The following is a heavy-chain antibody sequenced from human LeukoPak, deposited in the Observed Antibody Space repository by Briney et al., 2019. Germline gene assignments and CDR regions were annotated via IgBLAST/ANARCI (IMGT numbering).Heavy chain of an antibody. J-gene: IGHJ4*02. CDR1: GFTFSSYG. Sequence: SGRSLRLSCAASGFTFSSYGMHWVRQAPGKGLEWVAVISYDGSNKYYADSVKGRFTISRDNSKNTLYLQMNSLRAEDTAVYYCDNGESPVVWGQGTLVTVSS. CDR2: ISYDGSNK. V-gene: IGHV3-30*03. D-gene: IGHD3-10*01. CDR3: DNGESPVV.